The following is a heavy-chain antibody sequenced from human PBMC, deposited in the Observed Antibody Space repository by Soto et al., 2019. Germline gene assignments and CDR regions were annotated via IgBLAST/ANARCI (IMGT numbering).Heavy chain of an antibody. Sequence: SVKVSCKASGCTFSSYAISWVRQAPGQGLEWMGGIIPIFGTANYAQKFQGRVTITADKSTSTAYMELSSLRSEDTAVYYCARDGWGEQHLYYIDYWGQGTPVTVSS. CDR3: ARDGWGEQHLYYIDY. J-gene: IGHJ4*02. CDR1: GCTFSSYA. CDR2: IIPIFGTA. V-gene: IGHV1-69*06. D-gene: IGHD6-13*01.